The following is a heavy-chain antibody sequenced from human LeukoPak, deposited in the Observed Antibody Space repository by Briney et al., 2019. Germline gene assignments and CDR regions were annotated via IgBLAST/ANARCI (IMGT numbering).Heavy chain of an antibody. CDR2: VKSKDVGATT. Sequence: GGSLRLSCAPSGFTFSYVWMSWVRQAPGKGLEWVGDVKSKDVGATTDYAAPVKGRFTISRDDSKTSLYLQMDSLKTEDTSVYYCATDLAQGYFGIWGQGTLVTVSS. CDR3: ATDLAQGYFGI. D-gene: IGHD2/OR15-2a*01. V-gene: IGHV3-15*01. J-gene: IGHJ4*02. CDR1: GFTFSYVW.